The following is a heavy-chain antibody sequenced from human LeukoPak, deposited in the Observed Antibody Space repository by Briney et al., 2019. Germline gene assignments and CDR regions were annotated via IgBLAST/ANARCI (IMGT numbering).Heavy chain of an antibody. J-gene: IGHJ4*02. CDR3: ARYGGGATYYFDY. V-gene: IGHV4-30-4*08. Sequence: SQTLSLTCTVSGGSISSGDYYWSWIRQPPGKGLERIGYIYYSGSTYYNPSLKTRVTISVDTSKNQFSLKLSSVTAADTAVYYCARYGGGATYYFDYWGQGTLVTVSS. CDR2: IYYSGST. CDR1: GGSISSGDYY. D-gene: IGHD1-26*01.